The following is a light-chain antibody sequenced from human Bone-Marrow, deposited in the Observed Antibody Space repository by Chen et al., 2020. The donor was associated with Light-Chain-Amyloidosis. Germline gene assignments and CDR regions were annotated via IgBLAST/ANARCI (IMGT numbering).Light chain of an antibody. V-gene: IGLV3-25*03. Sequence: SYELPHPPSVSVSPVQTARITCSGDDLPTKYAYWYQQKPGQAPVLVIHRDTERPSGISERFSGSSSGTTATLTISGVQAEDEADYHCQSADSSGTYEVIFGGGTKRTVL. CDR3: QSADSSGTYEVI. J-gene: IGLJ2*01. CDR2: RDT. CDR1: DLPTKY.